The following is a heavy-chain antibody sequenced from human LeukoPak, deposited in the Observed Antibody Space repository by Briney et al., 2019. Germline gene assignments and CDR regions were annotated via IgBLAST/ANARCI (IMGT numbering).Heavy chain of an antibody. V-gene: IGHV3-9*01. Sequence: GRSLRLSCAASGFTFDDYAMHWVRQAPGKGLEWVSGISWNSGSIGYADSVKGRFTISRDNAKNSLYLQMNSLRAEDTALYYCAKVNNRGTTKWGRNFDYWGQGTLVTVSS. D-gene: IGHD1-1*01. CDR2: ISWNSGSI. CDR3: AKVNNRGTTKWGRNFDY. J-gene: IGHJ4*02. CDR1: GFTFDDYA.